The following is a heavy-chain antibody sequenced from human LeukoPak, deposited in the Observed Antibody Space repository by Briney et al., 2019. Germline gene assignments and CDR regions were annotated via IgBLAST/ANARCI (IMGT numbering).Heavy chain of an antibody. J-gene: IGHJ6*03. D-gene: IGHD6-13*01. CDR1: GFTFSSYA. CDR3: AKTYHSSRAHYYYYYYMDV. V-gene: IGHV3-30*04. Sequence: SGGSLRPSCAASGFTFSSYAMHWVRQAPGKGLEWVAVISYDGSNKYYADSVKGRFTISRDNSKNTLYLQMNSLRAEDTAVYYCAKTYHSSRAHYYYYYYMDVWGKGTTVTISS. CDR2: ISYDGSNK.